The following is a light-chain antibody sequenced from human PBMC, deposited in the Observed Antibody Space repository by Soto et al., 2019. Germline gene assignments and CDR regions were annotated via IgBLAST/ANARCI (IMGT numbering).Light chain of an antibody. CDR2: EVS. J-gene: IGLJ2*01. CDR3: RSYAATNNLV. Sequence: QSALTQPPSASGSPGQSVTISCTGTSSDVGGHNYVSWYQQHPGKGPKVMIYEVSKRLSGVPDRFSGSKSGNTASLTVSGLQAEDEAHYYCRSYAATNNLVFGGGTKLTVL. CDR1: SSDVGGHNY. V-gene: IGLV2-8*01.